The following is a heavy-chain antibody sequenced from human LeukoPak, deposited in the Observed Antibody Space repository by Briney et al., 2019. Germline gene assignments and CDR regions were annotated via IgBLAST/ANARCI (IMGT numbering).Heavy chain of an antibody. D-gene: IGHD3-22*01. CDR1: GYTFTSYG. V-gene: IGHV1-18*01. CDR2: ISAYNGNT. CDR3: ARDRNRDYYDSSGYSYYFDY. Sequence: ASVKVSCKASGYTFTSYGIIWVRQAPGQGLEWMGWISAYNGNTNYAQKLQGRVTMTTDTSTSTAYMELRSLRSDDTAVYYCARDRNRDYYDSSGYSYYFDYWGQGTLVTVSS. J-gene: IGHJ4*02.